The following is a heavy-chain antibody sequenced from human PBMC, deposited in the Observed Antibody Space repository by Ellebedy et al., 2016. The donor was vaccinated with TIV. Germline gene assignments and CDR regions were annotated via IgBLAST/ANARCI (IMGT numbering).Heavy chain of an antibody. V-gene: IGHV4-59*01. D-gene: IGHD3-10*02. CDR3: ARGGLFGELLFDY. CDR2: IYYSGST. CDR1: GGSISSYY. Sequence: MPSETLSLTCTVSGGSISSYYWSWIRQPPGKGLEWIGYIYYSGSTNYNPSLKSRVTISVDTSKNQFSLKLSSVTAADTAVYYCARGGLFGELLFDYWGQGTLVTVSS. J-gene: IGHJ4*02.